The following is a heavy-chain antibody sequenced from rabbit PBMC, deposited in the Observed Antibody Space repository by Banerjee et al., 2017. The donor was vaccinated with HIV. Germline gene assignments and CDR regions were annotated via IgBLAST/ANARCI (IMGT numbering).Heavy chain of an antibody. CDR2: IYTSKGST. V-gene: IGHV1S7*01. Sequence: QLEESGGDLVKPGRSLTLTCTASGFDFSSYYMSWVRQAPGKGLEWIGIIYTSKGSTDYASWVNGRFTISSDDAQNTVDLQLNSLTAADTATYFCVRGTSSSGYYMGLWGQGTLVTVS. CDR3: VRGTSSSGYYMGL. CDR1: GFDFSSYY. J-gene: IGHJ6*01. D-gene: IGHD1-1*01.